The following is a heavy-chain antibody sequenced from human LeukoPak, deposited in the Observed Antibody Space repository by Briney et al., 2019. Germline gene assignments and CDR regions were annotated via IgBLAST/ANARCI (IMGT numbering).Heavy chain of an antibody. V-gene: IGHV4-30-4*08. CDR2: IYYSGST. D-gene: IGHD3-16*01. Sequence: ASETPSLTCTVSGGSISSGDYYWSWIRQPPGKGLEWIGYIYYSGSTYYNPSLKSRVTISVDTSKNQFSLKLSSVTAADTAVYYCARVAYIGDWFDPWGQGTLVTVSS. CDR3: ARVAYIGDWFDP. J-gene: IGHJ5*02. CDR1: GGSISSGDYY.